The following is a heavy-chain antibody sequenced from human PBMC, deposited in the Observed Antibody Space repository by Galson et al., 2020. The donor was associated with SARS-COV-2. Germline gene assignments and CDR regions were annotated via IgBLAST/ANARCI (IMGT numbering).Heavy chain of an antibody. CDR3: ARWAFGGGIVISWFDH. Sequence: ASVKVSCKASGYTFTNYGISWVRQAPGQGLEWVGWISAYNDNTNYAQKLQGRVTMTTDTSTSTAYMELRSLRSDDTAVYYCARWAFGGGIVISWFDHWGRGTLATVSS. V-gene: IGHV1-18*01. CDR1: GYTFTNYG. J-gene: IGHJ5*02. CDR2: ISAYNDNT. D-gene: IGHD3-16*02.